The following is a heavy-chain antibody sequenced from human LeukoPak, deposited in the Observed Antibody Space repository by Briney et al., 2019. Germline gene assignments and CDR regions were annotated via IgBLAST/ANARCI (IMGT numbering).Heavy chain of an antibody. CDR1: GFTFNTYE. CDR2: ISGSGNTI. Sequence: GGSLRPSCAASGFTFNTYEMNWVRRAPGKGLESVSYISGSGNTIYYADSVKGRFTISRDNSKNTLYLQMNSLRAEDTAVYYCAKDYSGWLNDAFDIWGQGTMVTVSS. CDR3: AKDYSGWLNDAFDI. D-gene: IGHD5-12*01. J-gene: IGHJ3*02. V-gene: IGHV3-48*03.